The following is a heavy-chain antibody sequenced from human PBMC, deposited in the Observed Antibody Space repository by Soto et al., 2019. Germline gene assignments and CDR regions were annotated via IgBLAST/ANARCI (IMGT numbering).Heavy chain of an antibody. CDR1: GGSISSYY. D-gene: IGHD1-26*01. CDR2: IYYSGST. Sequence: QVQLQESGPGLVKPSETLSLTCTVSGGSISSYYWSWIRQPPGKGLEWIGYIYYSGSTNYNPSLTSRVTISVDTSNNHFSLKLTSVTAADTAVYYCARGGGSPDYWGQGTLVTVSS. CDR3: ARGGGSPDY. V-gene: IGHV4-59*08. J-gene: IGHJ4*02.